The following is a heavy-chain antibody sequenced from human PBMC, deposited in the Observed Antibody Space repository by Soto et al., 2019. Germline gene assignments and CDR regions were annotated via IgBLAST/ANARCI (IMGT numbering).Heavy chain of an antibody. CDR2: MSYDETKK. V-gene: IGHV3-30*18. CDR1: GFSLSSYA. Sequence: QVQLVESGGGVVQPGGSLRLSCATSGFSLSSYAMHWVRQAPGKGLEWVALMSYDETKKYYADSVKGRFTISRDTSKNTWFLKMNNLRVEDTAVYYCAKDRRDGDFMHILVVDFWGQGALVTVSS. D-gene: IGHD2-15*01. CDR3: AKDRRDGDFMHILVVDF. J-gene: IGHJ4*02.